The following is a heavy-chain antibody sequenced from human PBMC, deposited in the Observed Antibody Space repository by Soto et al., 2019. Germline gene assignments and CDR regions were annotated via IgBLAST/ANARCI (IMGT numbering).Heavy chain of an antibody. CDR1: GGCISSYY. Sequence: XASLSLTCTVCGGCISSYYGSWIRQPPGKGLEWIGYIYYSGSTNYNPSLKSRVTISVDTSKNQFSLKLSSVTAADTAVYYCATELDYYGMDVCGQRTTVTVSS. J-gene: IGHJ6*02. CDR3: ATELDYYGMDV. V-gene: IGHV4-59*01. CDR2: IYYSGST.